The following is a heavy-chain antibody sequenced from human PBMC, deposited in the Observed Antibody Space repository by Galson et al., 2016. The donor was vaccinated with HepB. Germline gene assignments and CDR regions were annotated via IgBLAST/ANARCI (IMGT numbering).Heavy chain of an antibody. CDR2: ITSSSSLI. CDR3: ARHGPWDSGSHYFFDY. Sequence: SLRLSCAASGFTFNGFPMNWVRQAPGKGLEWISYITSSSSLIYYADSVQGRFTVSRDNAQNSLYLQMNSLRAEDTAVYYCARHGPWDSGSHYFFDYWGQGTLVTVSS. V-gene: IGHV3-48*01. J-gene: IGHJ4*02. CDR1: GFTFNGFP. D-gene: IGHD3-10*01.